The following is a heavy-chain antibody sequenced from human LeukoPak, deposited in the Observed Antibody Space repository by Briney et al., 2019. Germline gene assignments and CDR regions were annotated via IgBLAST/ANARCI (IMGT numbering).Heavy chain of an antibody. V-gene: IGHV1-58*01. CDR1: GFTFTSSA. CDR3: AALYYYDSSGYYL. D-gene: IGHD3-22*01. J-gene: IGHJ4*02. Sequence: ASVKVSCKASGFTFTSSAVQWVRQARGQRLEWIGWIVVGSGNTNYAQKFQERVTITRDTSTSTAYMELSSLRSEDTAVYYCAALYYYDSSGYYLWGQGTLVTVSS. CDR2: IVVGSGNT.